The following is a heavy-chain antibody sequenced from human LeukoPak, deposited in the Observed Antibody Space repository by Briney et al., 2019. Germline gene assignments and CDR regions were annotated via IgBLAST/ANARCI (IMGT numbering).Heavy chain of an antibody. CDR2: IYHSGST. J-gene: IGHJ5*02. D-gene: IGHD6-19*01. Sequence: SETLSLTCTVSGGSISNSYWSWVRQPPGKGLEWIGEIYHSGSTNYNPSLKSRVTISVDKSKNQFSLKLSSVTAADTAVYYCASSESKGWFDPWGQGTLVTVSS. V-gene: IGHV4-4*02. CDR1: GGSISNSY. CDR3: ASSESKGWFDP.